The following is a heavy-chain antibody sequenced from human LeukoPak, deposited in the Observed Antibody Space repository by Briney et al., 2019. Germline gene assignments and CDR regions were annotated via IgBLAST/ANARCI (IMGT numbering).Heavy chain of an antibody. V-gene: IGHV3-30*04. CDR3: AGSPAYYMDV. CDR1: GFTFSSYE. Sequence: GGSLRLSCAASGFTFSSYEMNWVRQAPGKGLEWVAVISYDGSNKYYADSVKGRFTISRDNSKNTLYLQMNSLRAEDTAVYYCAGSPAYYMDVWGKGTTVTISS. CDR2: ISYDGSNK. D-gene: IGHD2-2*01. J-gene: IGHJ6*03.